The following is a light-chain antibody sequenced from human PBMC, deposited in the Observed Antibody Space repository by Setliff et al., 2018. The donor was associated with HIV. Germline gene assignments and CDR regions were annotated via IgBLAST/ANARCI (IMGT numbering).Light chain of an antibody. CDR3: SSYTSSSTLV. Sequence: QSALAQPASVSGSPGQSITISCTGTSSDIGAYNYVSWYQHHPGKAPKLIIYDVSNRPSGVSNRFSGSKSGNTASLTISGLQAEDEADYYCSSYTSSSTLVFGTGTKVTVL. V-gene: IGLV2-14*03. CDR2: DVS. CDR1: SSDIGAYNY. J-gene: IGLJ1*01.